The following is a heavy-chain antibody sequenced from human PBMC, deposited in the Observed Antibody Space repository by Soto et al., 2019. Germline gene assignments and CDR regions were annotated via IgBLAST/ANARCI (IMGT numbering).Heavy chain of an antibody. V-gene: IGHV1-69*06. CDR1: GGTLSSFINYP. CDR3: ARRDTSGFLRYFDN. J-gene: IGHJ4*02. D-gene: IGHD3-3*01. Sequence: QMQLVQSGAEVKKPGSSVKVSCKASGGTLSSFINYPINWVRQAPGQGLEWMGAIVPNVGTVNYAQKFQGRVTITADKSTGTAYMELSSLRSEDTALYYCARRDTSGFLRYFDNWGQGTLVTVSS. CDR2: IVPNVGTV.